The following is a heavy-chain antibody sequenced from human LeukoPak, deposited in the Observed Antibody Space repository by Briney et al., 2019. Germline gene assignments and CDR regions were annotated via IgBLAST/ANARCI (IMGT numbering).Heavy chain of an antibody. Sequence: GGSLRLSCAASGFTFSSYWMSWVRQAPGKGLEWVANIKQDGSEKYYVDSVKGRFTISRDNAKNSLYLQMNSLRAEDTAVYYCARESYYDSRGYYTYYFDYWGQGTLVTVSS. D-gene: IGHD3-22*01. CDR2: IKQDGSEK. CDR1: GFTFSSYW. V-gene: IGHV3-7*01. CDR3: ARESYYDSRGYYTYYFDY. J-gene: IGHJ4*02.